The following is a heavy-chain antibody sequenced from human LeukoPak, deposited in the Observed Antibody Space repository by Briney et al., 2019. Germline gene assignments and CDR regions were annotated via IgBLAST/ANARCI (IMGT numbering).Heavy chain of an antibody. CDR2: ISYDGSNK. J-gene: IGHJ4*02. V-gene: IGHV3-30*04. CDR1: GFTFSSYA. D-gene: IGHD3-10*01. Sequence: PGRSLRPSCAASGFTFSSYAMHWVRQAPGKGLEWVAVISYDGSNKYYADSVKGRFTISRDNSKNTLYLQMNSLRAEDTAVYYCAGRGSGSYFDYWGQGTLVTVSS. CDR3: AGRGSGSYFDY.